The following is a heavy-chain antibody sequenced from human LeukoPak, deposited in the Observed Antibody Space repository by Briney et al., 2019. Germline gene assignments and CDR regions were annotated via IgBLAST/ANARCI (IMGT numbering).Heavy chain of an antibody. CDR1: EFTFDNYA. CDR2: ISGSGYYS. CDR3: ARGGPTGSNYFDF. J-gene: IGHJ4*02. D-gene: IGHD1-26*01. V-gene: IGHV3-23*01. Sequence: GGSLRLSCAASEFTFDNYAMSWVRQAPGKGLEWVSVISGSGYYSYYADSVKGRFTVSRDNSKTTLYLQMNSLRADDTAVYYCARGGPTGSNYFDFWGQGTLVTVSS.